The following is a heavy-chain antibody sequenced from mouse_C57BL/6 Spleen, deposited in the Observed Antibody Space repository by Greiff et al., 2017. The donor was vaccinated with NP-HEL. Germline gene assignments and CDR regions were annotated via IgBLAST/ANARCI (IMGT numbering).Heavy chain of an antibody. D-gene: IGHD2-4*01. Sequence: EVNLVESGGGLVKPGGSLKLSCAASGFTFSDYGMHWVRQAPEKGLEWVAYISSGSSTIYYADTVKGRFTISRDNAKNTLFLQMTSLRSEDTAMYYCARNYDYEGYYAMDYWGQGTSVTVSS. CDR1: GFTFSDYG. V-gene: IGHV5-17*01. J-gene: IGHJ4*01. CDR3: ARNYDYEGYYAMDY. CDR2: ISSGSSTI.